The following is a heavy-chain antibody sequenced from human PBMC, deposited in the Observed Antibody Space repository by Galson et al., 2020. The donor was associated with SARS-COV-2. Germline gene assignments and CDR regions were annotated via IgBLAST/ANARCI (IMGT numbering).Heavy chain of an antibody. V-gene: IGHV4-34*01. J-gene: IGHJ6*03. CDR1: GESFSPNY. CDR2: ITHNGDA. D-gene: IGHD3-3*01. Sequence: SETLSLTCAVYGESFSPNYWNWVRLSPGQGLEWIAEITHNGDATYSPSLKGRVTISADTSKNQISLSLRSVTAADTAVYYCARARPSRSGFYYYYHMDVWGKGTTVIVSS. CDR3: ARARPSRSGFYYYYHMDV.